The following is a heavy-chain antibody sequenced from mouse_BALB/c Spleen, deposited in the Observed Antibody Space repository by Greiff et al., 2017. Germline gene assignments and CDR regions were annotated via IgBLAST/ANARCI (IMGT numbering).Heavy chain of an antibody. Sequence: EVLLVESGGGLVPPGGSRKLSCAASGFTFSSFGMHWVRQAPEKGLEWVAYISSGSSTIYYADTVKGRFTISRDNPKNTLFLQMTSLRSEDTAMYYCARTYYGSSYGAYWGQGTLVTVSA. CDR2: ISSGSSTI. V-gene: IGHV5-17*02. CDR3: ARTYYGSSYGAY. D-gene: IGHD1-1*01. J-gene: IGHJ3*01. CDR1: GFTFSSFG.